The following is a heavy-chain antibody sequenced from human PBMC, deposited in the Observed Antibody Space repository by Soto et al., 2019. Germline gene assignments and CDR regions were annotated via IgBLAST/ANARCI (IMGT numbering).Heavy chain of an antibody. V-gene: IGHV3-23*01. CDR3: AKDSPRNAYYYYGMDV. Sequence: PRLPCAASGFTFSSYAISWVRQAPGKGLEWVSAISGSGGSTYYADSVKGRFTISRDNSKNTLYLQMNSLRAEDTAVYYCAKDSPRNAYYYYGMDVWGQGTTVTVSS. J-gene: IGHJ6*02. CDR1: GFTFSSYA. CDR2: ISGSGGST.